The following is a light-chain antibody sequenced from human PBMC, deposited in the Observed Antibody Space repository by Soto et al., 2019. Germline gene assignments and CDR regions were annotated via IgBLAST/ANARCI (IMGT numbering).Light chain of an antibody. J-gene: IGLJ3*02. CDR2: EAT. CDR1: SSDVGSYNL. CDR3: GAYAGSGTVV. V-gene: IGLV2-23*01. Sequence: QSALTQPASVSGSPEQSITISCTGTSSDVGSYNLVSWYQQHPGKAPKVMIYEATKRPSGVSNRFSGSKSGNTASLTISGLQAEDEAEYYCGAYAGSGTVVVGGGTKVTVL.